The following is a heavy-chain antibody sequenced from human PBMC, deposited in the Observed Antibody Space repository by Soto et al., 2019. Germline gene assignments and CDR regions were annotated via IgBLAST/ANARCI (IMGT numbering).Heavy chain of an antibody. CDR3: ARTQDDILTGYYLYGMDV. CDR2: ISAYNGNT. J-gene: IGHJ6*02. Sequence: EASVKVSCKASGYTFTSYGISWVRQAPGQGLEWMGWISAYNGNTNYAQKLQGRVTMTTDTSTSTAYMELRSLRSDDTAVYYCARTQDDILTGYYLYGMDVWGQGTTVTVSS. CDR1: GYTFTSYG. D-gene: IGHD3-9*01. V-gene: IGHV1-18*01.